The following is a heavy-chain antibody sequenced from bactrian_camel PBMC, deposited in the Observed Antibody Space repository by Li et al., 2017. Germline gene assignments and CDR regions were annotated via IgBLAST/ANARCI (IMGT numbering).Heavy chain of an antibody. CDR3: AADVFGALMDCAYNY. Sequence: HVQLVESGGGSAQTGGSLNLTCVASGDMYRNTYLMAWFRQAPGKEREGVAWIDSADNTLYANSVKGRFTISRDSAKNTLYLQMNSLKPEDTAVYYCAADVFGALMDCAYNYWGQGTQVTVS. CDR1: GDMYRNTY. J-gene: IGHJ4*01. V-gene: IGHV3S53*01. CDR2: IDSADNT.